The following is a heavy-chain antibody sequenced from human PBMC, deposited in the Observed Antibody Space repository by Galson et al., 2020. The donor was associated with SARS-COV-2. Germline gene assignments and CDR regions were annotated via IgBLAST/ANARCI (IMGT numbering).Heavy chain of an antibody. Sequence: GGSLRLSCAASGFTFSSIGMHWVRQTPGKGLEWVAFIWYDGSEKYYADSVKGRFTIARDNSKNTLYLQMNSLRAEDTAMYYCARNTYHFDSSAYPDYWGQGTLVTVSS. V-gene: IGHV3-33*01. CDR1: GFTFSSIG. J-gene: IGHJ4*02. CDR3: ARNTYHFDSSAYPDY. CDR2: IWYDGSEK. D-gene: IGHD3-22*01.